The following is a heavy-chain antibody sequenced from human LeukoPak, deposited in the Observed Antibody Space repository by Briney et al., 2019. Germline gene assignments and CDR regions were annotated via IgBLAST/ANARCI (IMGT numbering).Heavy chain of an antibody. V-gene: IGHV3-23*01. CDR2: ISYSGDTT. D-gene: IGHD3-3*01. Sequence: GASLRLSCAASGFTFNNYAMSWVRQAPGKGLEWVSAISYSGDTTHYADTVTGRFTIFRDNSKNTLFVQMNSLRAEDTAIYYCAKRSGGTFGFFDSWGRGTLVTVSP. CDR1: GFTFNNYA. CDR3: AKRSGGTFGFFDS. J-gene: IGHJ4*02.